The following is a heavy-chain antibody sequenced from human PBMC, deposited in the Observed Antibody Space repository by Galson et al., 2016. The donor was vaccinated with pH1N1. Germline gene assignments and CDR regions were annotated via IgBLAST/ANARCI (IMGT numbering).Heavy chain of an antibody. J-gene: IGHJ4*02. CDR1: GYTFTKEY. D-gene: IGHD7-27*01. V-gene: IGHV1-46*01. CDR2: IDPSNGGT. Sequence: SVKVSCKASGYTFTKEYIHWVRQAPGQGLEWMGVIDPSNGGTTYSQNFQGLVTMTRDTSTNTVYMELSGLKSEDTAVYFCIRDLGRLRDYWGQGTLVTVFS. CDR3: IRDLGRLRDY.